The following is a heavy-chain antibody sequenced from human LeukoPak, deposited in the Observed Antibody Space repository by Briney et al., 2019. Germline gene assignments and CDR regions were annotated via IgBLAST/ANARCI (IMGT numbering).Heavy chain of an antibody. J-gene: IGHJ4*02. Sequence: GGSLRLSCAASGFTVSSYWMSWVRQAPGKGLEWVANIKQDGSEKYYVDSVKGRFTISRDNAKNSLYLQMNSRRAEDTAVYYCARALYGDYFDYWGQGTLVTVSS. V-gene: IGHV3-7*01. CDR2: IKQDGSEK. CDR1: GFTVSSYW. CDR3: ARALYGDYFDY. D-gene: IGHD4-17*01.